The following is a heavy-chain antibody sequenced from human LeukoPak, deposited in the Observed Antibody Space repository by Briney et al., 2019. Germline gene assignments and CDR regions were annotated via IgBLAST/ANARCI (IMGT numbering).Heavy chain of an antibody. Sequence: GASVKVSCRTSGYTFTHYGISWVRQVPGQGLEWLGWINTSNGNTNFAQKVQGRVTMTTDTSTSTAYMVLRSLRSDDTAVYYCARDLRFIPAASANGWFDPWGQGTLVTVSS. CDR2: INTSNGNT. J-gene: IGHJ5*02. D-gene: IGHD6-13*01. CDR3: ARDLRFIPAASANGWFDP. CDR1: GYTFTHYG. V-gene: IGHV1-18*01.